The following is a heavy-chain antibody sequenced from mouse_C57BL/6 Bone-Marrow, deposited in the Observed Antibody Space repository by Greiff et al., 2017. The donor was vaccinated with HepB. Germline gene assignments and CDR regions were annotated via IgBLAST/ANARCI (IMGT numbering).Heavy chain of an antibody. J-gene: IGHJ2*01. Sequence: VKLMESGPELVKPGASVKISCKASGYAFSSSWMNWVKQRPGKGLEWIGRIYPGDGDTNYNGKFKGKATLTADKSSSTAYMQLSSLTSEDSAVYFCARSWGNFLFDYWGQGTTLTVSS. CDR1: GYAFSSSW. CDR2: IYPGDGDT. V-gene: IGHV1-82*01. D-gene: IGHD2-1*01. CDR3: ARSWGNFLFDY.